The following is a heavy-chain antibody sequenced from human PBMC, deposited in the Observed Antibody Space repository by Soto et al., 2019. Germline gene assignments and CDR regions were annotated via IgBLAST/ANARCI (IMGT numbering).Heavy chain of an antibody. Sequence: QLQLQESGPGLVKPSETLSLTCTVSGGSISSSSYYWGWIRQPPGKGLEWIGSIYYSGSTYYNPSLKSRVTVSVDTSKNQFDLKLGSVTAAGTAVYYCARQYSGSYWLIDYWGQGTLVTVSS. V-gene: IGHV4-39*01. D-gene: IGHD1-26*01. CDR2: IYYSGST. CDR1: GGSISSSSYY. CDR3: ARQYSGSYWLIDY. J-gene: IGHJ4*02.